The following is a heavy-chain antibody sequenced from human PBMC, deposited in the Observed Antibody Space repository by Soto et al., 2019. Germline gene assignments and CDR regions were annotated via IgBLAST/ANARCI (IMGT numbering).Heavy chain of an antibody. CDR2: ISAYNGNT. V-gene: IGHV1-18*01. J-gene: IGHJ5*02. Sequence: GASLKVSCKASGYTLTSYVISWVRQAPGQGLEWMGWISAYNGNTNYAQKLQGRVTMTTDTSTSTAYMELRSLRSDDTAVYYCARDQGAYCGGDCYLYNWFDPWGQGTLVTVSS. CDR1: GYTLTSYV. D-gene: IGHD2-21*02. CDR3: ARDQGAYCGGDCYLYNWFDP.